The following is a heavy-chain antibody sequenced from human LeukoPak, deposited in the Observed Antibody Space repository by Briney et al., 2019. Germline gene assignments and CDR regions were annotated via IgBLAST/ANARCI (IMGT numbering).Heavy chain of an antibody. J-gene: IGHJ4*02. V-gene: IGHV4-34*01. D-gene: IGHD2-15*01. CDR1: GGSFSGYY. Sequence: SETLSLTCAVYGGSFSGYYWSWIRQPPGKGLEWIGEINHSGSTNYNPSLKSRVTISVDTSKNQFSLKLSSVTAADTAVYYCARARIYCSGGSCRNCYFDYWGQGTLVTVSS. CDR2: INHSGST. CDR3: ARARIYCSGGSCRNCYFDY.